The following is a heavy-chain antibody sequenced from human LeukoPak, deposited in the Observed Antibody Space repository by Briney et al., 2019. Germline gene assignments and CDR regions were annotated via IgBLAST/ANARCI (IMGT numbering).Heavy chain of an antibody. V-gene: IGHV3-23*01. Sequence: GGSLRLSCAASGFTFSSYAMSWVRQAHGKGLEWVSAISGSGGSTYYADSVKGRFTISRDNSKNTLYMQMNSLRATDTAVYYCAKSESMPDYIVVVVAATHEDYFDYWGQGTLVTVSS. CDR3: AKSESMPDYIVVVVAATHEDYFDY. D-gene: IGHD2-15*01. CDR1: GFTFSSYA. J-gene: IGHJ4*02. CDR2: ISGSGGST.